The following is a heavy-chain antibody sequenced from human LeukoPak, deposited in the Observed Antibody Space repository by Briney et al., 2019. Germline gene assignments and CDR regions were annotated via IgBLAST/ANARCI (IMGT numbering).Heavy chain of an antibody. CDR1: GFTFSSYW. V-gene: IGHV3-7*01. J-gene: IGHJ4*02. CDR3: ATSGYYYYFDY. D-gene: IGHD3-3*01. CDR2: RNQDGSEK. Sequence: PGGSLRLSCAASGFTFSSYWMSWVRQAPGKGLGWVANRNQDGSEKYYVDSVKGRFTISRDNAKNSLYLQMNSLRAEDTAVYYCATSGYYYYFDYWGQGTLVTVSS.